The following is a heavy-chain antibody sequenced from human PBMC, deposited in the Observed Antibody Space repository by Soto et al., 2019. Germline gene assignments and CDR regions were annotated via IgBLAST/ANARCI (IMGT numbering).Heavy chain of an antibody. Sequence: EVQLLESGGGLVQPGGSLRLSCAASGFSFSSYAMNWVRQAPGRGLELVSVISGSGDSTYYADSVKGRFTISRDNSKNTLYLQMFGLRAEDTAVYYCARRSSGWYFDYWGQGTLVIVSS. CDR3: ARRSSGWYFDY. D-gene: IGHD6-19*01. V-gene: IGHV3-23*01. CDR2: ISGSGDST. J-gene: IGHJ4*02. CDR1: GFSFSSYA.